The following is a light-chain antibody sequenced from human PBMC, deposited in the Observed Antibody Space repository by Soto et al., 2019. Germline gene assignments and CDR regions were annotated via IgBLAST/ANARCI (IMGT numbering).Light chain of an antibody. CDR3: QHLNSYPIT. CDR1: QSISSY. J-gene: IGKJ5*01. CDR2: AAS. V-gene: IGKV1-39*01. Sequence: GYRVTITCRASQSISSYLNWYQQKPGKAPKLLIYAASSLQSGVPSRFSGSGSGTDFTLTISSLQPEDFATYYCQHLNSYPITFGQGTRLEIK.